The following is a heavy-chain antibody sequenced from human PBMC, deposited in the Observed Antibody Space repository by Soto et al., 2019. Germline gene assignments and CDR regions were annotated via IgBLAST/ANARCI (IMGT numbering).Heavy chain of an antibody. V-gene: IGHV3-48*03. D-gene: IGHD3-10*01. J-gene: IGHJ6*02. CDR1: GFTFSSYE. CDR2: ISSSGSTI. CDR3: ARDVRTMVRGVIRPATYYYYGMDV. Sequence: EVQLVESGGGLVQPGVSLRLSCAASGFTFSSYEMNWVRQAPGKGLEWVSYISSSGSTIYYADSVKGRFTSSRDNAKNSLYLQMNSLRAEDTAVYYCARDVRTMVRGVIRPATYYYYGMDVWGQGTTVTVSS.